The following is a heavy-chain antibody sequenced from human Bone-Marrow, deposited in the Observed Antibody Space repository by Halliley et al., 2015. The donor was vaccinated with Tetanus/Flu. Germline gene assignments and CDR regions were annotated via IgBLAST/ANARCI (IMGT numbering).Heavy chain of an antibody. CDR1: GVSVRSHY. V-gene: IGHV4-59*02. J-gene: IGHJ5*02. CDR3: ARHKRLGANRTWGYDP. Sequence: TLSLTCTVSGVSVRSHYWSWIRQPPGKGLEWIGYIYYNGRSSYNPSLKSRVTISVDTSNNQFSLNVNSVTAADTAVYHCARHKRLGANRTWGYDPWGQGTLVTVSS. D-gene: IGHD1-26*01. CDR2: IYYNGRS.